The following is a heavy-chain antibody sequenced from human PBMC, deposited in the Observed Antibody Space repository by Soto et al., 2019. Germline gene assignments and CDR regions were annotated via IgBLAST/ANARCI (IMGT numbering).Heavy chain of an antibody. V-gene: IGHV3-30-3*01. CDR1: GFTFSSYA. J-gene: IGHJ6*02. Sequence: GGSLRLSCAASGFTFSSYAMHWVRQAPGKGLEWVAVISYDGSNKYYADSVKGRFTISRDNSKNTLYLQMNSLRAEDTAVYYCARDGYYYDSSGYSYHHGMDVWGQGTTVTVSS. D-gene: IGHD3-22*01. CDR3: ARDGYYYDSSGYSYHHGMDV. CDR2: ISYDGSNK.